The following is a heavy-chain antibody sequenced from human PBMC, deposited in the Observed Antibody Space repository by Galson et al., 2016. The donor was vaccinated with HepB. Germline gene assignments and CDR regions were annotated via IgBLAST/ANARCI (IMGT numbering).Heavy chain of an antibody. CDR3: ARIRSRYSANFDS. CDR2: MDWTDEK. Sequence: PALVKPTQTLTLTCTFSGFSLSTSGMSVGWIRQSPGKALEWLALMDWTDEKYYNTSLKTRLTISTDPSKTQVVLIMTNMKPLDTATYYCARIRSRYSANFDSWGQGALVTVSS. CDR1: GFSLSTSGMS. J-gene: IGHJ4*02. D-gene: IGHD5-18*01. V-gene: IGHV2-70*01.